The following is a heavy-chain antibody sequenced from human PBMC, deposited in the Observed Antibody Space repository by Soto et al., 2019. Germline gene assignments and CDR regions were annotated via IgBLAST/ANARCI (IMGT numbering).Heavy chain of an antibody. CDR2: IYYSGST. V-gene: IGHV4-31*03. J-gene: IGHJ6*02. CDR3: ARVSCISTSCYAYYYYGMDV. CDR1: GGSISSGGYY. Sequence: QVQLQESGPGLVKPSQTLSLTCTVSGGSISSGGYYWSWIRQHPGKGLEWIGYIYYSGSTFYNPSLKSRATRAVATSKNQCSLKLSSVTPADPAVYYCARVSCISTSCYAYYYYGMDVWGQGTTVTVSS. D-gene: IGHD2-2*01.